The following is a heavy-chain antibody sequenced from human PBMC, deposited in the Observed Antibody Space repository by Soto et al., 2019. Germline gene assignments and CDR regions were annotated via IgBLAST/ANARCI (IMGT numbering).Heavy chain of an antibody. CDR1: GFTFSSYI. CDR3: AKRLTSSSAFDI. V-gene: IGHV3-23*01. D-gene: IGHD2-21*02. J-gene: IGHJ3*02. Sequence: EVQLLESGGGLVQPGGSLRLSCAASGFTFSSYIMTWVRQAPGKGLEWVSAIGGGGSPTYYTESVKGRFTISRDNSKNTLYLQMNSLRAEDTAVYHCAKRLTSSSAFDIWGQGTVVTVSS. CDR2: IGGGGSPT.